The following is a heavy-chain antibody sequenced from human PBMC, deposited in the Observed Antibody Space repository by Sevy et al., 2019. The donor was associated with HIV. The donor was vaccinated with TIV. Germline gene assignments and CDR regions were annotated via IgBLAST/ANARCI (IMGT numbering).Heavy chain of an antibody. Sequence: GGSLRLSCAASGFTFSDYYMSWIRQAPGKGLEWVSYISSSGSTIYYADSVKGRFTISGDNAKNSLYLQMNSLRAEDTAVYYCARGIRRGIAAAGTAFDYWGQGTLVTVSS. CDR2: ISSSGSTI. V-gene: IGHV3-11*01. CDR3: ARGIRRGIAAAGTAFDY. J-gene: IGHJ4*02. D-gene: IGHD6-13*01. CDR1: GFTFSDYY.